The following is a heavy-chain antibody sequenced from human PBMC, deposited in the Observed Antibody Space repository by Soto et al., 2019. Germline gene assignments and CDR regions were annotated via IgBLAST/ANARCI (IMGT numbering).Heavy chain of an antibody. V-gene: IGHV1-24*01. CDR2: FDPEDGET. CDR1: GYTLTELS. D-gene: IGHD3-10*01. J-gene: IGHJ4*02. CDR3: ATGLWFGNNEEY. Sequence: QVQLVQSGAEVKKPGASVKVSCKVSGYTLTELSMHWVRQAPGKGPEWMGGFDPEDGETIYAQKFQGRVTMTEDTSTDTTYMELSSLRSEDTAVYYCATGLWFGNNEEYWGQGTLVTVSS.